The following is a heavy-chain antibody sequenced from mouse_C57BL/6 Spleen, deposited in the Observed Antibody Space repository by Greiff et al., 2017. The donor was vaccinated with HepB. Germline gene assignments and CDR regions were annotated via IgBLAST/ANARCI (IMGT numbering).Heavy chain of an antibody. J-gene: IGHJ1*03. CDR3: ARWLLRGYFDV. CDR1: GFTFTDYY. Sequence: EVMLVESGGGLVQPGGSLSLSCAASGFTFTDYYMSWVCQPPGKALEWLGFIRNKANGYTTEYSASVKGRFTISRDNSQSILYLQMNALRAEDSATYYCARWLLRGYFDVWGTGTTVTVSS. D-gene: IGHD1-1*01. CDR2: IRNKANGYTT. V-gene: IGHV7-3*01.